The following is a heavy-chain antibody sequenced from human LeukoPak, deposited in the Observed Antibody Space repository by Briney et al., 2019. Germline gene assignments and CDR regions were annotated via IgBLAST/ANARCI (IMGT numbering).Heavy chain of an antibody. CDR1: GFTFSSYS. V-gene: IGHV3-48*01. CDR2: ISSSSSTI. CDR3: AREHYGDYTDY. J-gene: IGHJ4*02. Sequence: GGSLRLSCAASGFTFSSYSMNWVRQAPGKGLEWVSYISSSSSTIYYADSMKGRFTISRDNAKNSLYLQMNSLRAEDTAVYYCAREHYGDYTDYWGQGTLVTVSS. D-gene: IGHD4-17*01.